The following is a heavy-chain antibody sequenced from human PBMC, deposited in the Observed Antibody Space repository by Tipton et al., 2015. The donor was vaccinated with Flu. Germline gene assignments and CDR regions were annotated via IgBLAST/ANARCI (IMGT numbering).Heavy chain of an antibody. D-gene: IGHD3-10*01. CDR3: ARASGSGTYVIFDY. J-gene: IGHJ4*02. Sequence: LRLSCSVSGGSIVNSNSHWGWIRQSPGKGLEWIGSVYYTGSTFYNPSLKNRVTISVDSSKNHFSLRLTSVTAADTAVYYCARASGSGTYVIFDYWGQGTLVTVSS. CDR1: GGSIVNSNSH. CDR2: VYYTGST. V-gene: IGHV4-39*07.